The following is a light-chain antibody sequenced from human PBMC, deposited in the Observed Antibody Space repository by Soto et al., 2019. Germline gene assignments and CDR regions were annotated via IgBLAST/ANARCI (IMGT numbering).Light chain of an antibody. Sequence: DIQMTQSPTSLSASVGERVTITCRANQNISSWLAWYQQKPGKAPNLLIYKASSLQTGVPSRFSGSGSGTEFTLTISSLQPDDVATYYCQQYNSYSWTFGQGTKVEIK. CDR3: QQYNSYSWT. V-gene: IGKV1-5*03. CDR2: KAS. CDR1: QNISSW. J-gene: IGKJ1*01.